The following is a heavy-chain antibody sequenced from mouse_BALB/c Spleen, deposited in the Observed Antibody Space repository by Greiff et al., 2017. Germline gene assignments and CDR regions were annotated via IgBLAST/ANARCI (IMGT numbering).Heavy chain of an antibody. J-gene: IGHJ2*01. Sequence: EVQRVESGGGLVKPGGSLKLSCAASGFTFSSYAMSWVRQTPEKRLEWVATISSGGSYTYYPDSVKGRFTISRDNAKNTLYLQMSSLRSEDTAMYYCARRLSITTVVATDYWGQGTTLTVSS. CDR3: ARRLSITTVVATDY. V-gene: IGHV5-9-3*01. CDR1: GFTFSSYA. D-gene: IGHD1-1*01. CDR2: ISSGGSYT.